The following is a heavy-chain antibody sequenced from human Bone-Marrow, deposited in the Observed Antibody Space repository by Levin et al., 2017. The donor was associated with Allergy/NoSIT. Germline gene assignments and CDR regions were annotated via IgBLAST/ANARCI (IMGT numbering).Heavy chain of an antibody. Sequence: PSETLSLTCTVSGGSISSDYWTWIRQPPGKGLEWIGYIYYSGSTKYNPSLESRLTISLDTSKSQFTLRLRSVTAADTAVYYCARGKRTMFGLIFFDRWGQGTLVTGSS. V-gene: IGHV4-59*01. CDR1: GGSISSDY. CDR3: ARGKRTMFGLIFFDR. J-gene: IGHJ4*02. D-gene: IGHD3/OR15-3a*01. CDR2: IYYSGST.